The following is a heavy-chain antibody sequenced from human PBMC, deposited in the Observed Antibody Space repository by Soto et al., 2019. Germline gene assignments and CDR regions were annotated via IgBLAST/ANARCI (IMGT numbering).Heavy chain of an antibody. V-gene: IGHV3-73*01. CDR2: IRSKANSYAT. D-gene: IGHD3-9*01. CDR3: TRLPDILTGYYISYYYYYMDV. CDR1: GFTFSGSA. Sequence: GGSLRLSCAASGFTFSGSAMHWVRQASGKGLEWVGRIRSKANSYATAYAASVKGRFTISRDDSKNTAYLQMNSLKTEDTAVYYCTRLPDILTGYYISYYYYYMDVWGKGTTVTVSS. J-gene: IGHJ6*03.